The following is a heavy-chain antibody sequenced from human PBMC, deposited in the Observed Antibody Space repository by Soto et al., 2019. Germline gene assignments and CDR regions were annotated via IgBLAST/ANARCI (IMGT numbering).Heavy chain of an antibody. CDR1: GFTFDDYA. D-gene: IGHD1-26*01. Sequence: EVQLVESGGGLVQPGRSLRLSCAASGFTFDDYAMHWVRQAPGKGLEWVSGISWNSGSIGYADSVKGRFTISRDNAKNSLYLQMNSLRAEDTDLYYCAKGREGAYFDYWGQGTLVTVSS. CDR3: AKGREGAYFDY. CDR2: ISWNSGSI. V-gene: IGHV3-9*01. J-gene: IGHJ4*02.